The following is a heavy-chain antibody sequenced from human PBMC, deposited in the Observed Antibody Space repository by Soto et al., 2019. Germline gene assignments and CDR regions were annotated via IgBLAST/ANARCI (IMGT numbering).Heavy chain of an antibody. CDR3: ARHPAGYSSSWFLHYFDY. D-gene: IGHD6-13*01. CDR2: IYYSGIT. J-gene: IGHJ4*02. Sequence: QLQLQESGPGLVKPSETLSLTCTVSGGSISSSSYYWGWIRQPPGKGLVWIGSIYYSGITYCNPSLKGRVTISVDTFKHLFSLKLSSATAADSAVYYCARHPAGYSSSWFLHYFDYWGQGTLVTVSS. V-gene: IGHV4-39*01. CDR1: GGSISSSSYY.